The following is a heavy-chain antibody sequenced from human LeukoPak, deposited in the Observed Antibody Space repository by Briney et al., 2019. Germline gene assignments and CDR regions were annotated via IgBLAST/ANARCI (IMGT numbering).Heavy chain of an antibody. Sequence: PSETLSLTCTVSGGSIRSTSYYWGWLRQPPGKGLEWLGSVHYSGSTYDNPSLKSRVTISVDTSKNQFSLKLISVTAADTAVYYCARRSTVAGRGRFDPWGQGTLVTVSS. CDR2: VHYSGST. D-gene: IGHD6-19*01. J-gene: IGHJ5*02. CDR1: GGSIRSTSYY. V-gene: IGHV4-39*01. CDR3: ARRSTVAGRGRFDP.